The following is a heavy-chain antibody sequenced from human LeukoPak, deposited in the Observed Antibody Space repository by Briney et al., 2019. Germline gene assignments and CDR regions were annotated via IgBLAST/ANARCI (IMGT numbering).Heavy chain of an antibody. V-gene: IGHV4-59*08. D-gene: IGHD4-17*01. J-gene: IGHJ4*02. CDR1: GGSISSYY. CDR2: IYYSGST. CDR3: ARGEGYGDRKGPVDY. Sequence: SGTLSLTCTVSGGSISSYYWSWIRQPPGKGLEWIGYIYYSGSTNYNPSLKSRVTISVDTSKNQFSLKLSSVTAADTAVYYCARGEGYGDRKGPVDYWGQGTLVTVSS.